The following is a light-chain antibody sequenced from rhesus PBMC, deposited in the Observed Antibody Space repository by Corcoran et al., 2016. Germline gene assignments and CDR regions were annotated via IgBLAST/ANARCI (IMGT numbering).Light chain of an antibody. V-gene: IGKV1-22*01. CDR1: QSISSW. J-gene: IGKJ1*01. CDR3: QQYSSSPRT. Sequence: DIQMTQSPSSLSASVGDTVTITCRASQSISSWLAWYQQKPGKAPKLLIYKASSLKSGGPSRFSGSGSGTDFTHTISSLQSEDFATYYCQQYSSSPRTFGQGTKVEIK. CDR2: KAS.